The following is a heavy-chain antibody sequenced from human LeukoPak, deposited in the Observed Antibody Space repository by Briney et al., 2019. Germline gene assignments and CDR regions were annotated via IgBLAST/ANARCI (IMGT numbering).Heavy chain of an antibody. J-gene: IGHJ4*02. CDR1: GYTFTTSG. D-gene: IGHD2-2*01. Sequence: ASVKVSCKTSGYTFTTSGINWVRQAPGQGLEWMGWITAYSGDTSYAQILQGRVTMTTDTSTSTAYMELRSLRSDDTAVYYCAREYCSTTRCYMADYWGQGTLVTVSS. CDR3: AREYCSTTRCYMADY. CDR2: ITAYSGDT. V-gene: IGHV1-18*01.